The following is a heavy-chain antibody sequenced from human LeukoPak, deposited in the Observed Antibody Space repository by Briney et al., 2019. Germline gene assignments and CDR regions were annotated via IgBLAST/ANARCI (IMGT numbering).Heavy chain of an antibody. CDR3: ARVLGGSGSYSYFDY. J-gene: IGHJ4*02. CDR1: GFTFSSYA. CDR2: ISSSSSTI. Sequence: GSLRLSCAASGFTFSSYAMSWVRQAPGKGLEWVSYISSSSSTIYYADSVKGRFTISRDNAKNSLFLQMNSLRAEDTAVYYCARVLGGSGSYSYFDYWGQGTLVTVSS. V-gene: IGHV3-48*04. D-gene: IGHD3-10*01.